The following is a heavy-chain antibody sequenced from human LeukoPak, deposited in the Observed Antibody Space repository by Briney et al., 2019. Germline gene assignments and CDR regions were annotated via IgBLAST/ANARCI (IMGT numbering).Heavy chain of an antibody. CDR2: ISSSSSYI. D-gene: IGHD5-18*01. J-gene: IGHJ4*02. CDR3: ARGGYSYGYLDY. Sequence: ETLSLTCTVYSGSFSTYYWNWVRQAPGKGLEWVSSISSSSSYIYYADSVKGRFTISRDNAKNSLYLQMNSLRAEDTAVYYCARGGYSYGYLDYWGQGTLVTVSS. V-gene: IGHV3-21*01. CDR1: SGSFSTYY.